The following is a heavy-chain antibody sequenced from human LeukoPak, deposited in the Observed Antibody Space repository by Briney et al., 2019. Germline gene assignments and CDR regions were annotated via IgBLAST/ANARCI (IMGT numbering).Heavy chain of an antibody. D-gene: IGHD1-7*01. V-gene: IGHV4-34*01. CDR2: INHSGST. J-gene: IGHJ4*02. CDR3: ARISYNWNYGDY. CDR1: GGSFSGYY. Sequence: PSETLSLTCAVYGGSFSGYYWSWIRQPPGKGLEWIGEINHSGSTNYNPSLKGRVTISVDTSKNQFSLKLSSVTAADTAVYYCARISYNWNYGDYWGQGTLVTVSS.